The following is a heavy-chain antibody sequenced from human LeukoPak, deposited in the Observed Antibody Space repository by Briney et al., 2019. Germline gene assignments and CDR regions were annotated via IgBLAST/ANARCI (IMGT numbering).Heavy chain of an antibody. D-gene: IGHD3-22*01. Sequence: SETLSLTCTVSGVSINSYYWTWIRQPPGKGLEWIGYSHYSGTTNYNPSLRGRVAISVYTSKNQFSLRLAYVTAADTAVYYCARRRITMIVVVSRRGYYFDYWGQGTLVTVSS. J-gene: IGHJ4*02. CDR1: GVSINSYY. V-gene: IGHV4-59*12. CDR2: SHYSGTT. CDR3: ARRRITMIVVVSRRGYYFDY.